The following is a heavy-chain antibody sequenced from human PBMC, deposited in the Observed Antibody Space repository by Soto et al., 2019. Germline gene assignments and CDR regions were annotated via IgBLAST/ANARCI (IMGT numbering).Heavy chain of an antibody. J-gene: IGHJ4*02. D-gene: IGHD3-9*01. V-gene: IGHV4-39*01. CDR2: IYYSGST. CDR3: ARHQGDNKYYDILTGSFDY. Sequence: SQTLSLTCTVSGGSISSSSYYWGWIRQPPGKGLEWIGSIYYSGSTYYNPSLKSRVTISVDTSKNQFSLKLSSVTAADTAVYYCARHQGDNKYYDILTGSFDYWGQGTLVTVSS. CDR1: GGSISSSSYY.